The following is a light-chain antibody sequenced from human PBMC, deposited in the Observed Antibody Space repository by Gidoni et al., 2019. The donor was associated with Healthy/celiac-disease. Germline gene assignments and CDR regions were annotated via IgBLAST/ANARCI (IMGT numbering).Light chain of an antibody. CDR3: QQYNNWPPYT. CDR1: QSVSSN. V-gene: IGKV3-15*01. Sequence: EIVITLSPATLSVSPGERATLSCRASQSVSSNLAWYQQKPGQAPRRLIYGASTRATGIPARFSGSGSGTEFTLTISSLQSEDFAVYYCQQYNNWPPYTFGQGTKLEIK. J-gene: IGKJ2*01. CDR2: GAS.